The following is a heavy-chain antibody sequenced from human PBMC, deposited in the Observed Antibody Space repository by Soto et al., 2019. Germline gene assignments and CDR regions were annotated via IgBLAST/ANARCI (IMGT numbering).Heavy chain of an antibody. Sequence: SVKVSCKASGGTFSSYAISWVRQAPGQGLEWMGGIIPIFGTANYAQKFQGRVTITADESTSTAYMELSSLRSEDTAVYYCASYRSPYYYYGMDVWGQGTTVTVSS. D-gene: IGHD1-26*01. CDR1: GGTFSSYA. V-gene: IGHV1-69*13. CDR2: IIPIFGTA. CDR3: ASYRSPYYYYGMDV. J-gene: IGHJ6*02.